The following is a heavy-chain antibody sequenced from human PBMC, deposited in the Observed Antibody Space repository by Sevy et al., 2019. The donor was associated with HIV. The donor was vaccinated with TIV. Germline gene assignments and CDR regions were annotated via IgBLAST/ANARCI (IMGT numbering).Heavy chain of an antibody. J-gene: IGHJ6*02. Sequence: SETLSLTCAVYGGSFGTYYWTWIRQPPGKGLEWIGEINHAGSTNYNPSLRSRVTISVDTSRNQFSLQVNSVTAADTAAYYSARRSLAVRFLEWSTGMDVWGQGTTVTVSS. CDR3: ARRSLAVRFLEWSTGMDV. V-gene: IGHV4-34*01. CDR2: INHAGST. CDR1: GGSFGTYY. D-gene: IGHD3-3*01.